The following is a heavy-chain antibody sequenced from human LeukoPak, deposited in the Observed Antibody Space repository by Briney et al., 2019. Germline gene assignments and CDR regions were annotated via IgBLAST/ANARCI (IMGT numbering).Heavy chain of an antibody. D-gene: IGHD6-13*01. CDR1: GFTFSSYA. CDR3: AKEGIAAPDVIYFDS. CDR2: ISGSGHNT. J-gene: IGHJ4*02. V-gene: IGHV3-23*01. Sequence: GGSLRLSCAASGFTFSSYAMSWVRRAPGKGLEWVSAISGSGHNTYYADSVKGRFTISRDNSKNTLYLQVNSLRAEDTAVYYCAKEGIAAPDVIYFDSWGRGTLVTVSS.